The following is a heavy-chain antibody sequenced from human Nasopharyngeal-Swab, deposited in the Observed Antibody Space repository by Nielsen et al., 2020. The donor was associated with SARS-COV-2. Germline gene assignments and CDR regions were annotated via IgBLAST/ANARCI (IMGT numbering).Heavy chain of an antibody. CDR3: ARGSSSYYFDS. V-gene: IGHV3-30-3*01. D-gene: IGHD6-6*01. CDR1: GFTFSCYA. CDR2: ISYDGSNK. Sequence: GGSLRLSCAASGFTFSCYALHWLRQAPGKGLEWVAVISYDGSNKYYADSVNGRFTISSDNSKNTLYLQMNSLRAEDTAVYYCARGSSSYYFDSWGQGTLVTVSS. J-gene: IGHJ4*02.